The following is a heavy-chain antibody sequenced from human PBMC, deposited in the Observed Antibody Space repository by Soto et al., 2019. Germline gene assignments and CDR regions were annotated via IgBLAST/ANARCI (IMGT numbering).Heavy chain of an antibody. CDR2: FDVLNQKK. J-gene: IGHJ5*02. CDR1: GYTIDELS. CDR3: TTLTDYDDSSGFALDP. V-gene: IGHV1-24*01. D-gene: IGHD3-22*01. Sequence: GASVKVSCKVPGYTIDELSIHWVRQAPGKGLEWMGGFDVLNQKKVYAQNFQGRVTMTEDTSTDTAYMELSSLRSDDTAVYYCTTLTDYDDSSGFALDPWGQGTLVTVSS.